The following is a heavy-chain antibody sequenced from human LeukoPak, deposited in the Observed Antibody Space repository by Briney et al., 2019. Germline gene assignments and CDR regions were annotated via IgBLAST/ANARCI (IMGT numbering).Heavy chain of an antibody. Sequence: SETLSLTCTVSGVSISSGDYYWSWIRQPPGKGLEWIGYIYYSGSTYYNPSLKSRVTISVDTSKNQFSLKLSSVTAADTAVYYCARRYCSSTSCYGLGPWFDPWGQGTLVTVSS. V-gene: IGHV4-30-4*01. CDR1: GVSISSGDYY. CDR2: IYYSGST. D-gene: IGHD2-2*01. CDR3: ARRYCSSTSCYGLGPWFDP. J-gene: IGHJ5*02.